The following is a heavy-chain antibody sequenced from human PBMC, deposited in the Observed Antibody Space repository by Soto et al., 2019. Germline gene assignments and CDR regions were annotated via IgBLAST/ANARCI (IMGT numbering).Heavy chain of an antibody. V-gene: IGHV4-30-4*01. CDR2: IYYSGST. J-gene: IGHJ3*02. D-gene: IGHD3-9*01. Sequence: QVQLQESGPGLVKPSQTLSLTCTVSGGSISSGDYYWSWIRQPPGKGLEWIGYIYYSGSTYYNPSLKSRVTISVDTSKNQFSLKLSSVTAADTAMYYCARAIFFDLVAFDIWGQGTMVTVSS. CDR3: ARAIFFDLVAFDI. CDR1: GGSISSGDYY.